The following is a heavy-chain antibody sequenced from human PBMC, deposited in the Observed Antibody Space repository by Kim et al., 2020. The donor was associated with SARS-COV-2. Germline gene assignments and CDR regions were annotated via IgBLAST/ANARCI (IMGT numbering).Heavy chain of an antibody. CDR2: IYYSGST. V-gene: IGHV4-59*13. J-gene: IGHJ5*02. Sequence: SETLSLTCTDSGGSISSYYWSWIRQPPGKGLEWIGYIYYSGSTNYNPSLKSRVTMSVDTSKNQFSVKLSSVTAADTAVYYCASHGIAAAGYNWFDPWGQGTLVTVSS. D-gene: IGHD6-13*01. CDR1: GGSISSYY. CDR3: ASHGIAAAGYNWFDP.